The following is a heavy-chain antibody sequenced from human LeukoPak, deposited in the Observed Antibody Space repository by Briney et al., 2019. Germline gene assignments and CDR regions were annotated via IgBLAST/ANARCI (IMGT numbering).Heavy chain of an antibody. CDR1: GGTFSSYA. J-gene: IGHJ5*02. CDR2: IIPIFGTA. CDR3: ARDNYYDSSRGFDP. Sequence: ASVKVSCKASGGTFSSYAISWVRQAPGQGLEWMGGIIPIFGTANYAQKFQGRVTITADESTSTAYMELSSLRSEDTAVYYCARDNYYDSSRGFDPWGQGTLVTVSS. D-gene: IGHD3-22*01. V-gene: IGHV1-69*13.